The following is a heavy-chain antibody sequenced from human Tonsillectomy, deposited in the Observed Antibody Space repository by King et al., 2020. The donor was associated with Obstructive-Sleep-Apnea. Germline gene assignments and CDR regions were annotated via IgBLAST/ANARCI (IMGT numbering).Heavy chain of an antibody. CDR3: ARLGTEEDNFDY. V-gene: IGHV3-7*03. Sequence: VQLVESGGGLVQPGGSLRLSCAASGFTFSRYWMSWGRQAPGKGLEWVVNVKEDGSEKHYVDAVKGRFSISRDNAKKLLQLQMGSLRAEDTAVYYCARLGTEEDNFDYWGQGTLVTVSS. J-gene: IGHJ4*02. D-gene: IGHD1-7*01. CDR1: GFTFSRYW. CDR2: VKEDGSEK.